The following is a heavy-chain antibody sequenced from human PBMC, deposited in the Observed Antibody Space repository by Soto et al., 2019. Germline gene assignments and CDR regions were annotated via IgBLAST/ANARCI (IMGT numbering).Heavy chain of an antibody. Sequence: QVQLVQSGAEVKKPGASVKVSCKASGYTFSNSAMHWVRQAPGQRLEWMGWINAGNGNTKYSQKFQGRVTITRETSASTAYLELSSLRSEDTAVYYCARAGHEFDYWGQGTLVTVSS. CDR1: GYTFSNSA. V-gene: IGHV1-3*01. CDR3: ARAGHEFDY. CDR2: INAGNGNT. J-gene: IGHJ4*02.